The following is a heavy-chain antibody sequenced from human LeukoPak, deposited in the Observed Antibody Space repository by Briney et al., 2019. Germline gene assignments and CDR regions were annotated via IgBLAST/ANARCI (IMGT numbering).Heavy chain of an antibody. V-gene: IGHV3-33*06. Sequence: QTGGSLRLSCAASGFTFSSYGMHWVRQAPGKGLEWVAVIWYDGSNKYYADSVKGRFTISRDNSKNTLYLQMNSLRAEDTAVYYCAKDDRSSWNRVYYGMDVWGQGTTVTVSS. CDR1: GFTFSSYG. J-gene: IGHJ6*02. CDR2: IWYDGSNK. CDR3: AKDDRSSWNRVYYGMDV. D-gene: IGHD6-13*01.